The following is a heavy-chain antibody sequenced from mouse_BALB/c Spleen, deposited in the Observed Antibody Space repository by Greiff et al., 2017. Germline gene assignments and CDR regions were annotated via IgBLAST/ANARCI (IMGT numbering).Heavy chain of an antibody. CDR1: GYTFTSYY. D-gene: IGHD2-2*01. J-gene: IGHJ4*01. CDR3: SRGSMVTTDVYYAMDY. CDR2: IYPGNVNT. Sequence: VQLQESGPELVKPGASVRISCKASGYTFTSYYIHWVKQRPGQGLEWIGWIYPGNVNTKYNEKFKGKATLTADKSSSTAYMQLSSLTSEDSAVYVWSRGSMVTTDVYYAMDYWGQGTSVTVSS. V-gene: IGHV1S56*01.